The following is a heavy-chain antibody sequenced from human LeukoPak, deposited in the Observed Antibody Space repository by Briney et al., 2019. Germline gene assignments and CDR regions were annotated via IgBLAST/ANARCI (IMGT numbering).Heavy chain of an antibody. CDR2: IIPIFGTA. Sequence: ASVKVSCKASGGTFSSYAISWVRQAPGQGLEWMGGIIPIFGTANYAQKFQGRVTITADESTSTAYMELSRLRSDDTAVYYCARGDIVPFDYWGQGTLVTVSS. CDR1: GGTFSSYA. V-gene: IGHV1-69*13. J-gene: IGHJ4*02. CDR3: ARGDIVPFDY. D-gene: IGHD2-8*01.